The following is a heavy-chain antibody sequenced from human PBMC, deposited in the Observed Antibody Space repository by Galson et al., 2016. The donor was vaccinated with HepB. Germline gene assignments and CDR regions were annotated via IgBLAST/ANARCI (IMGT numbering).Heavy chain of an antibody. D-gene: IGHD3/OR15-3a*01. CDR3: ARGDWIRAGESY. Sequence: SVKVSCKASGFTFTNYNIHWVRQAPGQGLEWVGRIDRSGDGTRYAQKFQGRVTMTRGTSTSTVYMELNSLTFEDTAVYYCARGDWIRAGESYWGQGTLVTVSS. J-gene: IGHJ4*02. CDR1: GFTFTNYN. V-gene: IGHV1-46*01. CDR2: IDRSGDGT.